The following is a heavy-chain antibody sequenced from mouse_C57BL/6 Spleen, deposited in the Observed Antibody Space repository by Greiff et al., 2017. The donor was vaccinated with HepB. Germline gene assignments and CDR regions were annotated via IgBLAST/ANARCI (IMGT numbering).Heavy chain of an antibody. V-gene: IGHV1-15*01. D-gene: IGHD1-1*01. CDR3: TRMGAYGSSSFDD. CDR1: GYTFTDYE. Sequence: QVQLKESGAELVRPGASVTLSCKASGYTFTDYEMHWVKQTPVHGLEWIGAIDPETGGTAYNQKFKGKAILTADKSSSTAYMELRSLTAEDSAVYDCTRMGAYGSSSFDDWGQGTTLTVSS. J-gene: IGHJ2*01. CDR2: IDPETGGT.